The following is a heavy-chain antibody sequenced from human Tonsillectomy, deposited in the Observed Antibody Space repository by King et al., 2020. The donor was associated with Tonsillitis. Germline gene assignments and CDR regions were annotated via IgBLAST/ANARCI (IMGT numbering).Heavy chain of an antibody. Sequence: QLQESGPGLVKPSQTLSLTCTVSGGSITSGSYYWSWIRQPAGKGLEWVGHIYTSGSTNYNPSLKSRVTISIDASKNQLSLKLTSVTAADTAVYYCARDPTPYYYDSSGYYYDYWGQGTLVTVSS. CDR1: GGSITSGSYY. D-gene: IGHD3-22*01. V-gene: IGHV4-61*02. CDR2: IYTSGST. CDR3: ARDPTPYYYDSSGYYYDY. J-gene: IGHJ4*02.